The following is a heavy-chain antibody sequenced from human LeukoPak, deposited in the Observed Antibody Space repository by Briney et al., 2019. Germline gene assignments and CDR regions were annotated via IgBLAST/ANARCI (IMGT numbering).Heavy chain of an antibody. CDR2: IYRDGTT. V-gene: IGHV3-53*01. D-gene: IGHD6-13*01. Sequence: GGSLRLSCAASGFTVSSSYMSWVRQAPGKGLEWVSVIYRDGTTYYADSVKGRFIISRDNSKNTLYLQMNSLRAEDTAVYSCARAYSSSWYFGYWAREPWSPSPQ. CDR1: GFTVSSSY. J-gene: IGHJ4*02. CDR3: ARAYSSSWYFGY.